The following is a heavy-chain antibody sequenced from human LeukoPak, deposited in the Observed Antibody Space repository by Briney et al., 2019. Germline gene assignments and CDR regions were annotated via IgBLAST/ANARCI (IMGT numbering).Heavy chain of an antibody. D-gene: IGHD6-13*01. V-gene: IGHV1-69*04. J-gene: IGHJ4*02. CDR2: IIPILGIA. Sequence: SVKVSCKASGGTFSSYAISWVRQAPGQGLEWMGRIIPILGIANYAQKFQGRVTITADKPTSTAYMELSSLRSEDTAVYYCAREVRYSSSWYGYWGQGTLVTVSS. CDR3: AREVRYSSSWYGY. CDR1: GGTFSSYA.